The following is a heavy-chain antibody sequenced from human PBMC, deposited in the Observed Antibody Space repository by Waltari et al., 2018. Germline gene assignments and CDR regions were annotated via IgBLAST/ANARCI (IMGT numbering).Heavy chain of an antibody. V-gene: IGHV3-48*04. CDR1: GFTFSSYS. CDR3: ASSPSFVVVGE. Sequence: EVQLVESGGGLVQPGGSLRLSCAASGFTFSSYSMNWVRQAPGKVLEWVSYISSSSSTIYYADSVKGRFTISRDNAKNSLYLQMNSLRAEDTAVYYCASSPSFVVVGEWGQGTLVTVSS. J-gene: IGHJ4*02. D-gene: IGHD2-15*01. CDR2: ISSSSSTI.